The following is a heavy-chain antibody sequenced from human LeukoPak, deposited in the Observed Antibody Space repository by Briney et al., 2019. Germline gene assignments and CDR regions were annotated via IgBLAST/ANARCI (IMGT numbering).Heavy chain of an antibody. CDR3: AKVTSEAAWWLRSPY. Sequence: GGSLRLSCAASGFTFSSYAMSWVRQAPGKGLEWVSAISGSGGSTYYADSVKGRFTISRVNSKNTLYLQMNSLRAEDTAVYYCAKVTSEAAWWLRSPYWGQGTLVTVSS. CDR2: ISGSGGST. V-gene: IGHV3-23*01. CDR1: GFTFSSYA. J-gene: IGHJ4*02. D-gene: IGHD5-12*01.